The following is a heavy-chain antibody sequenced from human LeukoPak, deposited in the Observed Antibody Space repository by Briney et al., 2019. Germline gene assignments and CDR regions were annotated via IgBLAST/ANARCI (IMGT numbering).Heavy chain of an antibody. CDR3: ARVASDSRGWYHFDY. D-gene: IGHD6-19*01. CDR1: GFTVSSNY. CDR2: IRTGGST. V-gene: IGHV3-53*01. Sequence: PGGSLRLSCAASGFTVSSNYMSWVRQAPGRGLEFVSLIRTGGSTNYADSVKGRFTVSRDTSRNTLYLQMNSLRAEDTAVYYCARVASDSRGWYHFDYWGQGTLVTVSS. J-gene: IGHJ4*02.